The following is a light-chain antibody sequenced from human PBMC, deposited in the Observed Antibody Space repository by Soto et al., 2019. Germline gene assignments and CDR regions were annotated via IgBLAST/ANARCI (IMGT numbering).Light chain of an antibody. CDR2: ENT. Sequence: QSVLTQPPSVSAAPGEKVTISCSGSSSAIGRHHVSWYQQLPGTAPKLLIYENTKRPSGIPDRFSGSKSGTSATLGITGLQTEDEADYYCGTWDTSLSRVFGTGTKLTVL. CDR3: GTWDTSLSRV. J-gene: IGLJ1*01. CDR1: SSAIGRHH. V-gene: IGLV1-51*02.